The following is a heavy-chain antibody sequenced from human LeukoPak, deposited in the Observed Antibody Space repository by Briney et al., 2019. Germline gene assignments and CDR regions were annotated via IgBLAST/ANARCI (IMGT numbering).Heavy chain of an antibody. D-gene: IGHD3-9*01. CDR3: ARAGGNYDVLTVITYYYYYMDV. CDR2: IYHSGST. V-gene: IGHV4-4*02. J-gene: IGHJ6*03. CDR1: GGSISSSNW. Sequence: SETLSLTCAVSGGSISSSNWWSWVRQPPGKGLEWIGEIYHSGSTNYNPSLKSRVTISVDKSKNQFSLKLSSVTAADTAVYYCARAGGNYDVLTVITYYYYYMDVWGKGTTVTVSS.